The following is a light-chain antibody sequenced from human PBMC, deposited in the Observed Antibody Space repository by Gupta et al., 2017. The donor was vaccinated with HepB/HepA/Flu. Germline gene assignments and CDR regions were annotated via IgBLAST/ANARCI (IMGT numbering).Light chain of an antibody. CDR3: QVWDDSSDYV. Sequence: SCLLTQPPPLPVAPAQTAMLTCGGNNIGSKSVHWYQQKPGQAPVKVVYDDSDRPSEIPDRFSGSNSGNTATLIISRVEAGDEADYYCQVWDDSSDYVFGTGTKVTVL. V-gene: IGLV3-21*02. CDR2: DDS. CDR1: NIGSKS. J-gene: IGLJ1*01.